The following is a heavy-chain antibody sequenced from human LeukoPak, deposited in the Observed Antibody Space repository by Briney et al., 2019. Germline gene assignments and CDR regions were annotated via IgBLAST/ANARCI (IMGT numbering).Heavy chain of an antibody. Sequence: PGGSLRLSCAVSGFTFRNYGFHWVRQALGKGPEWVAIISYDGTSLYYADSVKGRFTISRDNSKNMLYLQMNSLRPEDTALYYCARGETSSYDYWGQGTLVTVSS. D-gene: IGHD2-2*01. CDR3: ARGETSSYDY. V-gene: IGHV3-30*03. J-gene: IGHJ4*02. CDR1: GFTFRNYG. CDR2: ISYDGTSL.